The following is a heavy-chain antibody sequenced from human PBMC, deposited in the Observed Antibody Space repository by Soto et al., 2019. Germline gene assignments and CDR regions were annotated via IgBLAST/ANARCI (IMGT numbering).Heavy chain of an antibody. D-gene: IGHD5-12*01. Sequence: PGGSLRLSCAASGFIFSDYEINWVRQAPGKGLEWVSYISCSGLTIYYADSVKGRFTISRDNAKNSLYLQMNSLRVEDTAVYYCARGPYRNTYNWFDSWGQGTLVTVSS. CDR1: GFIFSDYE. J-gene: IGHJ5*02. CDR2: ISCSGLTI. V-gene: IGHV3-48*03. CDR3: ARGPYRNTYNWFDS.